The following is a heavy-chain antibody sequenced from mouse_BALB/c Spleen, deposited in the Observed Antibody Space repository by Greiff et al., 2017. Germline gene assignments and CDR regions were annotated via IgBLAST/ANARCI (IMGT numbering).Heavy chain of an antibody. Sequence: EVKLQESGPGLVKPSQSLSLTCTVTGYSIPSDYAWNWIRQFPGNKLEWMGYISYSGSTSYNPSLKSRISITRDTSKNQFFLQLNSVTTEDTATYYCARDYGNYPAWFAYWGQGTLVTVSA. D-gene: IGHD2-1*01. CDR1: GYSIPSDYA. J-gene: IGHJ3*01. V-gene: IGHV3-2*02. CDR3: ARDYGNYPAWFAY. CDR2: ISYSGST.